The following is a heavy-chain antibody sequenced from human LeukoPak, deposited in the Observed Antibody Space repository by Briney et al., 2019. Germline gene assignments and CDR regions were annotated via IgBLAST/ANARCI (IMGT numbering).Heavy chain of an antibody. CDR3: AKESSYCSSTSCYSGSFDY. D-gene: IGHD2-2*02. V-gene: IGHV3-30*18. CDR2: ISYDGGNK. J-gene: IGHJ4*02. CDR1: GFTFCIYG. Sequence: PGGSLRLSCAASGFTFCIYGLHWVRQAPGKGLEWVAAISYDGGNKYYADSVKGRFTISRDNSKNTLYLQMNSLRAEGTDLYYCAKESSYCSSTSCYSGSFDYWGQGTLVTVSS.